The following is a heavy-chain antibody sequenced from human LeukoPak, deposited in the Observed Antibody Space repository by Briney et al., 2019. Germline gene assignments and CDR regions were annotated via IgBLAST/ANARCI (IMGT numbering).Heavy chain of an antibody. Sequence: SETLSLTRTVSGGSISSYYWSWIRQPAGKGLEWIGRIQTSGSFNFHSSLKGRVTMSVDMSKNQFSLNLSSVTAADTAVYYCARETYCGGDCPRRHFDYWGQGTLLTVSS. V-gene: IGHV4-4*07. CDR3: ARETYCGGDCPRRHFDY. D-gene: IGHD2-21*02. J-gene: IGHJ4*02. CDR2: IQTSGSF. CDR1: GGSISSYY.